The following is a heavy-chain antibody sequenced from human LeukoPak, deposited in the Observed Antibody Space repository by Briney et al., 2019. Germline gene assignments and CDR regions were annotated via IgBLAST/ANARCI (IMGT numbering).Heavy chain of an antibody. J-gene: IGHJ4*02. CDR1: GFTVRSNY. CDR3: ARMTYYYASGSSGRHDIGGGFDY. Sequence: PGGSLRLSWPASGFTVRSNYMSWVRQAPGTGLEWVSAIYSVGNTYYANSVKGRFNLSKDNSKNTVYLQMNSLRAEDTAVYYCARMTYYYASGSSGRHDIGGGFDYWGQGTLVTVSS. CDR2: IYSVGNT. V-gene: IGHV3-66*01. D-gene: IGHD3-10*01.